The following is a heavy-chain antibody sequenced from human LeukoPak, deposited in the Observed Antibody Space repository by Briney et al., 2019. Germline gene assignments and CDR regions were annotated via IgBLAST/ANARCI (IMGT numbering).Heavy chain of an antibody. CDR1: GYTFTGYY. J-gene: IGHJ3*02. Sequence: ASVKVSCKASGYTFTGYYMHWVRQAPGQGLEWMGWINPNSGGTNYVQKFQGRVTMTRDTSISTAYMELSRLRSDDTAVYYCARDTTVTTNGAFDIWGQGTMVTVSS. V-gene: IGHV1-2*02. CDR3: ARDTTVTTNGAFDI. D-gene: IGHD4-17*01. CDR2: INPNSGGT.